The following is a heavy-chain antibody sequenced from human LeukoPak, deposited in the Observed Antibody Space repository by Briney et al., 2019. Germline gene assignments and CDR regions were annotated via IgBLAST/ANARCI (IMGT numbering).Heavy chain of an antibody. D-gene: IGHD6-19*01. Sequence: GESLKISCKGSEYRFTSYWIGWVRQMPGKGLEWMGIIYPSDSDTKYSPSFQGQVIISADRSVRAAYLEWRSLKTSDTAMYYCAYSSGGGGSYDAFDIWGQGTMVTVSS. V-gene: IGHV5-51*01. CDR3: AYSSGGGGSYDAFDI. CDR2: IYPSDSDT. CDR1: EYRFTSYW. J-gene: IGHJ3*02.